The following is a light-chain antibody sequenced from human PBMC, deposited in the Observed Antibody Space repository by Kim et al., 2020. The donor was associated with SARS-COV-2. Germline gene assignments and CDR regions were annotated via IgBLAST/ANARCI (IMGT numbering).Light chain of an antibody. CDR3: QKYNSAWT. V-gene: IGKV1-27*01. J-gene: IGKJ1*01. CDR2: AAS. Sequence: SEAVGERVIITCRARQGISNYLAWYQQKQGKVPNLLIYAASTLQSGVPARFSGSGSGTDFTLTISSLQPEDVATYYCQKYNSAWTFGQGTKVEIK. CDR1: QGISNY.